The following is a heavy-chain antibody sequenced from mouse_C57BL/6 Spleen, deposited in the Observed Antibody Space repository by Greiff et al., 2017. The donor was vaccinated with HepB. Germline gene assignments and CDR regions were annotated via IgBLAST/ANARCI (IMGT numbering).Heavy chain of an antibody. CDR1: GYTFTSYW. CDR2: IYPSDSET. Sequence: VQLQQPGAELVRPGSSVKLSCKASGYTFTSYWMDWVKQRPGQGLEWIGNIYPSDSETHYNQKFKDKATLTVDKSSSTAYMQLSSLTSEDSAVYYCARGGQDYGNSFAYWRQGTLVTVSA. J-gene: IGHJ3*01. D-gene: IGHD2-1*01. V-gene: IGHV1-61*01. CDR3: ARGGQDYGNSFAY.